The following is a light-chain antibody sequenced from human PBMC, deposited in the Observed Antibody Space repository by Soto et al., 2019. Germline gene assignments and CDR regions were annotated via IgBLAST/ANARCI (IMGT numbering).Light chain of an antibody. CDR3: SSYSTSGTLWL. V-gene: IGLV2-14*01. CDR2: EVR. J-gene: IGLJ7*01. Sequence: QSALTQPASVSGSPGQSITISCTGTSSDVGGYNFVSWYQQHPGKAPTLIIYEVRNRPSGVSNRFSGSKSGKTASLTISRLQADDEADYYCSSYSTSGTLWLFGGGTQLTVL. CDR1: SSDVGGYNF.